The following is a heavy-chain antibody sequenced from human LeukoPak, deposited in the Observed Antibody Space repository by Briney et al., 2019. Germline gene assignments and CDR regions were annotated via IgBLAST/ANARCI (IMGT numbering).Heavy chain of an antibody. D-gene: IGHD4/OR15-4a*01. V-gene: IGHV4-31*03. CDR2: IYYSGST. Sequence: PSETLSLTCTVSGGSISSGDYYWSWIRQHPGKGLEWIGYIYYSGSTYYNPSLKSRLTISVDTSKNQFSLKLSSVTAADTAVYYCAREVDGADLKFDPWGQGTLVTVSS. J-gene: IGHJ5*02. CDR3: AREVDGADLKFDP. CDR1: GGSISSGDYY.